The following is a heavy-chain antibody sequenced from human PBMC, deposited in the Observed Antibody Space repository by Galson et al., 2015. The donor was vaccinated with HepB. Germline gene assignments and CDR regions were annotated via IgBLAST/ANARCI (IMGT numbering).Heavy chain of an antibody. J-gene: IGHJ4*02. CDR2: FDPEDGET. D-gene: IGHD6-19*01. CDR3: ATMAPSSSSGWNGGYFDY. V-gene: IGHV1-24*01. CDR1: GYTLTELS. Sequence: SVKVSCKVSGYTLTELSMHWVRQAPGKGLEWMGGFDPEDGETIYAQKFQGRVTMTEDTSTDTAYMELSSLRSEDTAVYYCATMAPSSSSGWNGGYFDYWGQGTLVTVSS.